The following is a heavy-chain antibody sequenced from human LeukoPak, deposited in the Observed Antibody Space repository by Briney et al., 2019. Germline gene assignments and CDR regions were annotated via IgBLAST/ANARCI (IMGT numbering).Heavy chain of an antibody. CDR3: ARGTIFGVVIILEYYFDY. J-gene: IGHJ4*02. V-gene: IGHV3-53*05. D-gene: IGHD3-3*01. CDR1: GFTVSSNY. CDR2: IYSGGST. Sequence: GGSLRLSCAASGFTVSSNYMSWVRQAPGKGLEWVSVIYSGGSTCYADSVKGRFTISRDNSKNTLYLQMNSLRAEDTAVYYCARGTIFGVVIILEYYFDYWGQGTLVTVSS.